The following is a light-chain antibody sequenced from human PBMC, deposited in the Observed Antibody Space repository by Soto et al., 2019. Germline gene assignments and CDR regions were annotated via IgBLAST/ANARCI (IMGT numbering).Light chain of an antibody. CDR3: LQHNSYPLT. Sequence: DTQMTQSPFSLSASVGDRVTITCLASQGIRNDLGWYQQKPGKAPKQLISAAYSLQSGVQSRFSGSGSGTEFTLTISSMQPEDFATYYCLQHNSYPLTFGPGTKVDI. J-gene: IGKJ3*01. V-gene: IGKV1-17*01. CDR1: QGIRND. CDR2: AAY.